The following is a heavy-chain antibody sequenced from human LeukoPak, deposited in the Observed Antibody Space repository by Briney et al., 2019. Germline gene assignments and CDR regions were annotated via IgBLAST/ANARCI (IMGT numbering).Heavy chain of an antibody. V-gene: IGHV1-69*06. J-gene: IGHJ5*02. CDR2: IIPIFGTA. CDR1: GGTFSSYA. CDR3: ARGGGCSGGSCYSRTWFDP. Sequence: SVKASCKASGGTFSSYAISCVRQAPGQGLEWRGGIIPIFGTANYAQKFQGRVTITADKSTSTAYMELSSLRSEDTAVYYCARGGGCSGGSCYSRTWFDPWGQGTLVTVSS. D-gene: IGHD2-15*01.